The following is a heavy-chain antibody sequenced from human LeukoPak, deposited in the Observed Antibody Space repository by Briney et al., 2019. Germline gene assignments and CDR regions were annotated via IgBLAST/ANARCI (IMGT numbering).Heavy chain of an antibody. J-gene: IGHJ5*02. V-gene: IGHV4-4*07. CDR1: GGSISSYY. D-gene: IGHD1-26*01. CDR2: IYTSGST. Sequence: PSETLSLTCTVSGGSISSYYWSWIRLPAGKGLEWIGRIYTSGSTNYNPSLKSRVTMSVDTSKNQFSLKLSSVTAADTAVYYCARDGGSGSYSLKWFDPWGQGTLVTVSS. CDR3: ARDGGSGSYSLKWFDP.